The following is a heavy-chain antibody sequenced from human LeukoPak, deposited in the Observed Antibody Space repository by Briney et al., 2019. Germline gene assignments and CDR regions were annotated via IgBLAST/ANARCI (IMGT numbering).Heavy chain of an antibody. CDR2: IYNGVNT. CDR3: ARSRAFNSGAFDP. D-gene: IGHD1-26*01. Sequence: SETLSLTCTVSGASVSSASYWTWIPQPPGKGVEWIAHIYNGVNTNYNPSLKSRVTISVDTSKNQFSLRLNSVTAADTAVYYCARSRAFNSGAFDPWGQGSLVTVSS. V-gene: IGHV4-61*01. CDR1: GASVSSASY. J-gene: IGHJ5*02.